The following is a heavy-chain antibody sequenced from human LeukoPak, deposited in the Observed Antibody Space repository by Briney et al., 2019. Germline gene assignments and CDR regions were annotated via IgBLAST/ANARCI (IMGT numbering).Heavy chain of an antibody. Sequence: ASVKVSCKASGGTFSGYAISWVRQAPGQGLEWMGGIIPIFGTANYAQKFQGRVTITADKSTSTAYMELSSLRSEDTAVYYCARGGDYCSSTSCYLWFDYWGQGTLVTVSS. V-gene: IGHV1-69*06. CDR3: ARGGDYCSSTSCYLWFDY. CDR1: GGTFSGYA. J-gene: IGHJ4*02. D-gene: IGHD2-2*01. CDR2: IIPIFGTA.